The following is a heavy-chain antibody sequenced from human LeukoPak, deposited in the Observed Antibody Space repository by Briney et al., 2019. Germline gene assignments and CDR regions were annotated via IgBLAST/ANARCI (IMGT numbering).Heavy chain of an antibody. V-gene: IGHV3-66*01. D-gene: IGHD4-17*01. CDR1: GFTFGDYA. CDR3: ASTFYGDSPPY. Sequence: GGSLRLSCTASGFTFGDYAMSWVRQAPGKGLEWVSVIYSGGSTYYADSVKGRFTISRDNSKNTLYLQMNSLRAEDTAVYYCASTFYGDSPPYWGQGTLVTVSS. J-gene: IGHJ4*02. CDR2: IYSGGST.